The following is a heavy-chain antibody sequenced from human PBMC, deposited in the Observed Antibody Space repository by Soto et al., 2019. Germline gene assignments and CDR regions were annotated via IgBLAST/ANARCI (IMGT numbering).Heavy chain of an antibody. J-gene: IGHJ4*02. CDR3: ARFYYYDTSGNIAY. Sequence: TSETLSLTCTVSCGSISSSTYYWGWIRQPPGKGLEWIGSIYYGGNTYYTPSLKSRVAISVDTSKNHFSLRLSSVTAADTAVYYCARFYYYDTSGNIAYWGQGTLVTVSS. V-gene: IGHV4-39*02. CDR2: IYYGGNT. CDR1: CGSISSSTYY. D-gene: IGHD3-22*01.